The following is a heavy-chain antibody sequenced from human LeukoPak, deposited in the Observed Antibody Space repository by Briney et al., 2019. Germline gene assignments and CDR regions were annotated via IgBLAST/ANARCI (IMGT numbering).Heavy chain of an antibody. J-gene: IGHJ4*02. CDR2: INPNSGGT. V-gene: IGHV1-2*06. CDR1: GYTLTDYY. D-gene: IGHD7-27*01. CDR3: ASNPPRTGDFNS. Sequence: KPGASVKVSCKASGYTLTDYYMHWVRQAPGQGLEWMGRINPNSGGTNYAQKFQGRVTMTRDTSISTVYMELSRLRSDDTAVYYCASNPPRTGDFNSWGQGGLVTVSS.